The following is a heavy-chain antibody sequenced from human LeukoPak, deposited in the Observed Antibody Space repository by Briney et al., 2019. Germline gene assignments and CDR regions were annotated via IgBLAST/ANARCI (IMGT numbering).Heavy chain of an antibody. CDR3: VKDINGDIVATSRGAFDI. CDR2: HSWNSGSI. J-gene: IGHJ3*02. CDR1: GFTLDDYA. V-gene: IGHV3-9*01. Sequence: PGGSLRLSCAASGFTLDDYAMHGVRQAPWKGLEGVSGHSWNSGSIGYADSVKGRSTISRDNAKNSLYLQMNSLRAEDTALYYCVKDINGDIVATSRGAFDIWGQGTMVTVSS. D-gene: IGHD5-12*01.